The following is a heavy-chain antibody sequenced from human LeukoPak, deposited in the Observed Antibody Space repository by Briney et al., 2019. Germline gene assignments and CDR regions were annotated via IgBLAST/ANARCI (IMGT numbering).Heavy chain of an antibody. Sequence: PGGSLRLSCAASGFRFSDFTMTWVRQAPGKGLEWVSAISGSGGSTYYADSVKGRFTISRDNSKNTLYLQMNSLRAEDTAVYYCAKGWELVGTGYQLPPYFDYWGQGTLVTVSS. CDR3: AKGWELVGTGYQLPPYFDY. V-gene: IGHV3-23*01. CDR1: GFRFSDFT. CDR2: ISGSGGST. D-gene: IGHD2-2*01. J-gene: IGHJ4*02.